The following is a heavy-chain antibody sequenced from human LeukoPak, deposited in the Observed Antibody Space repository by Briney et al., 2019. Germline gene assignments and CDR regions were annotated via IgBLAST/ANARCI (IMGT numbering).Heavy chain of an antibody. CDR1: GDSISSYY. D-gene: IGHD3-22*01. V-gene: IGHV4-4*07. CDR3: ASTTYHYDTSGYYFLDY. Sequence: PSETLSLTCTVSGDSISSYYWSWIRQPAGKGLEWIGRIYTSGITNYNPSLKSRVTMSLDTSKNQFSLKLSSVTAADTAVYYCASTTYHYDTSGYYFLDYWGQGTLVTVPS. J-gene: IGHJ4*02. CDR2: IYTSGIT.